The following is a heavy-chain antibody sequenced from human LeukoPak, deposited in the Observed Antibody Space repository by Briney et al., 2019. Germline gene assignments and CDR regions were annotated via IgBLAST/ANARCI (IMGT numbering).Heavy chain of an antibody. CDR2: ISSSGSNI. D-gene: IGHD4-17*01. CDR1: GFTFSDYY. CDR3: ARHLDYGAYFDY. V-gene: IGHV3-11*04. J-gene: IGHJ4*02. Sequence: GGSLRLSCAASGFTFSDYYMSWIRQAPGKGLEWFSYISSSGSNIYYADSVRGRFTISRDNAKNSLYLQMNNLRAEDTAVYYCARHLDYGAYFDYWGQGTLVTVSS.